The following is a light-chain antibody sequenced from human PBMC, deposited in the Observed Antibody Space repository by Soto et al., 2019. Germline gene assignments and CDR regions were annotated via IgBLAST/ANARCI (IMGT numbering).Light chain of an antibody. CDR3: QQRSSWPIT. J-gene: IGKJ5*01. Sequence: EIVLTQSPATLSLSPGERATLSCRASQSVSSYLAWYQQKPGQAPRLLIYAASNRATGIPATFSGSGSGTDFTLTISSLEPEDFAVYYCQQRSSWPITFGQGTRLEIK. CDR2: AAS. V-gene: IGKV3-11*01. CDR1: QSVSSY.